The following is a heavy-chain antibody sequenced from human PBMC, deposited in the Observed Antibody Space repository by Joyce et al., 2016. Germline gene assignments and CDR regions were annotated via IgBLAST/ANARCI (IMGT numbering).Heavy chain of an antibody. CDR2: ISHDGNDK. CDR1: GFSFRNYG. V-gene: IGHV3-30*03. D-gene: IGHD3-22*01. J-gene: IGHJ4*02. Sequence: QVQLVESGGGVVQPGRSLRLTCAASGFSFRNYGRHWVRQAPGKGLEWVAYISHDGNDKYSSDSVKGRFTISRDNSKNTLDLQMSSLRRDDSALYYCVRGITTGFDYWGQGTLVTVSS. CDR3: VRGITTGFDY.